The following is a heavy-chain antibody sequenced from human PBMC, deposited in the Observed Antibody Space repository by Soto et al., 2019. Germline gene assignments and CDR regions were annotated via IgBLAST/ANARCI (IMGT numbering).Heavy chain of an antibody. J-gene: IGHJ4*02. CDR2: TYYRPKWYN. CDR1: GDSVSSNSAA. V-gene: IGHV6-1*01. D-gene: IGHD3-22*01. CDR3: AREIRQDYYDSSGYLVSPFDYFDY. Sequence: SQTLSLTCAISGDSVSSNSAAWNWIRQSPSRGLEWLGRTYYRPKWYNDYAVSVKSRITINPDTSKNQFSLQLNSVTPEDTAVYYCAREIRQDYYDSSGYLVSPFDYFDYWGQGTLVTVSS.